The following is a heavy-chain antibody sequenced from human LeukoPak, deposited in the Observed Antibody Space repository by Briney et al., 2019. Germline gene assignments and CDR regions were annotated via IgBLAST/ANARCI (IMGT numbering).Heavy chain of an antibody. CDR3: ARKRNYYGMDV. CDR2: IYDSGST. Sequence: SETLSLTCTVSGGSIRSSYYYWGWIRQPPGKGLEWIGSIYDSGSTYYNPSLKSRITISVDTSKNQFSLKLNSVTAADTAVYYCARKRNYYGMDVWGQGTTVTVSS. CDR1: GGSIRSSYYY. V-gene: IGHV4-39*07. J-gene: IGHJ6*02.